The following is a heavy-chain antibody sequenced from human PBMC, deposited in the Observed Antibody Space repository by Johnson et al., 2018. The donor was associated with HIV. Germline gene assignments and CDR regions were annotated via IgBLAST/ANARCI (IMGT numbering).Heavy chain of an antibody. CDR1: GFTFSSYA. Sequence: QVQLVESGGGVVQPGRSLRLSCAASGFTFSSYAMHWVRQAPGKGLAWVAVISYDGSNKYYADSVKGRFTISRDNSKNTLYLEMNSLRAEDTAVYYCARDRGIAARPFRYAFDIWGQGTMVTVSS. V-gene: IGHV3-30*04. CDR3: ARDRGIAARPFRYAFDI. D-gene: IGHD6-6*01. CDR2: ISYDGSNK. J-gene: IGHJ3*02.